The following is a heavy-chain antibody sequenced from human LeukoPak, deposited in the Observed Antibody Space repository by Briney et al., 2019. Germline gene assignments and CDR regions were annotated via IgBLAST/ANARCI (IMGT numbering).Heavy chain of an antibody. Sequence: SETLSLTCTVSGGSISSSSYYWGWIRQPPGKGLEWIGSIYYSGSTYYNPSLKSRVTISVDTSKNQFSLKLSSVTAADTAVYYCVSGYSPTFAYGAQGPRVTVSS. J-gene: IGHJ4*02. CDR1: GGSISSSSYY. CDR3: VSGYSPTFAY. V-gene: IGHV4-39*01. CDR2: IYYSGST. D-gene: IGHD3-22*01.